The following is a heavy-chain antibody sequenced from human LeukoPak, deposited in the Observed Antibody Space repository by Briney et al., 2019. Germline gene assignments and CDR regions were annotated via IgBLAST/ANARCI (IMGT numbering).Heavy chain of an antibody. J-gene: IGHJ4*02. CDR2: IYYSGST. CDR1: GGSISSYY. Sequence: SETLSLTCTVSGGSISSYYLSWIRQPPGKGLEWIGYIYYSGSTNYKPSLESRVTISVDTSKNQFSLKLSSVTAADTAVYYCARDRYYYDSSARYFDYWGQGTLVTVSS. D-gene: IGHD3-22*01. V-gene: IGHV4-59*12. CDR3: ARDRYYYDSSARYFDY.